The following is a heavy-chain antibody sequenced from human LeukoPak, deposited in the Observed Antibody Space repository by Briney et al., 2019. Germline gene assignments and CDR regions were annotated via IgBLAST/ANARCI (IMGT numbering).Heavy chain of an antibody. V-gene: IGHV1-2*02. D-gene: IGHD2-2*01. CDR2: VNPNNGVT. J-gene: IGHJ6*02. CDR1: EDTFTGYY. CDR3: ATDHCTRTNCYEDYYHGMDV. Sequence: ASVRVSCKASEDTFTGYYIHWVRQAPGQGLEWMGWVNPNNGVTEYAQEFQGRVTMTRDTSLSTAYMELSRLRSDVTAVYYCATDHCTRTNCYEDYYHGMDVWGQGTTVTVSS.